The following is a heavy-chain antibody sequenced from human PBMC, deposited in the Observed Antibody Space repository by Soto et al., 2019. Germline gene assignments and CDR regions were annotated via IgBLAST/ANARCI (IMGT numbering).Heavy chain of an antibody. J-gene: IGHJ5*02. V-gene: IGHV6-1*01. D-gene: IGHD2-15*01. CDR1: GDSVSSNSAA. CDR2: TYYRSKWYN. CDR3: ASAYCSGGSCWAWSNWFDP. Sequence: SQTLSLTCAISGDSVSSNSAAWNWIRQSPSRGLEWLGRTYYRSKWYNDYAVSVKSRITINPDTSKNQFSLQLNSVTPEDTAVDYCASAYCSGGSCWAWSNWFDPWGQGTLVTVSS.